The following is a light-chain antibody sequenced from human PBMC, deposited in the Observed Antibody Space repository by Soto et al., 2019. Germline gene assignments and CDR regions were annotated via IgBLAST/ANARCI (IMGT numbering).Light chain of an antibody. CDR1: QSVISSS. Sequence: EVVLTQSPGTLSLSPGETASLSCRASQSVISSSLAWYQHKPGQAPRLLIYGTSSRATGIPDRFSVSGSGTDFTLTISRLEPEAFAVYYCQQYGSSQWTFGQGTKLEIK. CDR2: GTS. J-gene: IGKJ1*01. V-gene: IGKV3-20*01. CDR3: QQYGSSQWT.